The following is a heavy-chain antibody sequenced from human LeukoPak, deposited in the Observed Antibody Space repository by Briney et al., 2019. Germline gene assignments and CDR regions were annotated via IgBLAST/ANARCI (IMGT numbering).Heavy chain of an antibody. J-gene: IGHJ4*02. CDR3: AKVDTYYYDSSGYLIPFDY. V-gene: IGHV3-23*01. CDR1: GFTFSSYA. CDR2: ISGSGGST. Sequence: PGGSLRLSCAASGFTFSSYAMSWVRQAPGKGLEWVSAISGSGGSTYYADSVKGRFTISRDNSKNTLYLQMNSLRAEDTAVYYCAKVDTYYYDSSGYLIPFDYWGQGTLVTVSS. D-gene: IGHD3-22*01.